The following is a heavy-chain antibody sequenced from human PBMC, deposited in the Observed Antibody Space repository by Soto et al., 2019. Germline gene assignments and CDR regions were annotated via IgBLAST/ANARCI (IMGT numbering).Heavy chain of an antibody. J-gene: IGHJ4*02. CDR1: GYSISSGYY. CDR3: AAVMTTASFDY. CDR2: IYHSGST. Sequence: SETLSLTCAVSGYSISSGYYWGWIRQPPGKGLEWIGSIYHSGSTYYNPSLKSRVTISVDTSKNQFSLKLSSVTAADTAVYSCAAVMTTASFDYWGQGTLVTVSS. V-gene: IGHV4-38-2*01. D-gene: IGHD4-17*01.